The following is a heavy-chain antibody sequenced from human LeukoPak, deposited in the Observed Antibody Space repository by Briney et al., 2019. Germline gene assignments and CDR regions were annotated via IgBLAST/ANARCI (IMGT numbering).Heavy chain of an antibody. CDR2: IKQDGSEK. D-gene: IGHD3-16*01. CDR3: ARGLVFWGFYYYYMDV. CDR1: GLTFSSYW. Sequence: GGSLRLSCAASGLTFSSYWMSWVRQAPGKGLEWVANIKQDGSEKYYVDSVKGRFTISRDNAKNSLYLQMNSLRAEDTAVYYCARGLVFWGFYYYYMDVWGKGTTVTVSS. V-gene: IGHV3-7*01. J-gene: IGHJ6*03.